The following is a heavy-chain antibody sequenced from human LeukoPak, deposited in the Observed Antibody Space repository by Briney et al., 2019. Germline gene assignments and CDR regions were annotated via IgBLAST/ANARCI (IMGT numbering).Heavy chain of an antibody. V-gene: IGHV1-69*04. CDR2: IIPILGIA. Sequence: ASVKVSCKASGGTFSSYAISWVRQAPGQGLEWMGRIIPILGIANYAQKFQGRVTITADKSTSTAYMELSSLRSEDTAVYYCAKEAFDSSGRGFDYWGQGTLVTVSS. J-gene: IGHJ4*02. CDR1: GGTFSSYA. CDR3: AKEAFDSSGRGFDY. D-gene: IGHD6-19*01.